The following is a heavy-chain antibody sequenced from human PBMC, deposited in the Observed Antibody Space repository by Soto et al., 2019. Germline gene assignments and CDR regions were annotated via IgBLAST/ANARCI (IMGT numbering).Heavy chain of an antibody. D-gene: IGHD5-12*01. CDR3: ARLVASEAGYGMDD. J-gene: IGHJ6*02. V-gene: IGHV3-21*01. CDR2: ITGSSSSI. CDR1: GFIFNSHN. Sequence: EVQLVKSGGGLVKPGGSLRLSCAASGFIFNSHNMNWVRQAPGKGLEWVASITGSSSSIFYADSLKGRFTISRDNANNSLYLQMNNLRAEDTAVYYCARLVASEAGYGMDDWGQGTTVTVSS.